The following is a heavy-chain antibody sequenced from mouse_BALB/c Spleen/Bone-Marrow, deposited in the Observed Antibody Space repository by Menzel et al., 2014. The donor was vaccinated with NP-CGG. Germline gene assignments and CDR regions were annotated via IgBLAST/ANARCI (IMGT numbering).Heavy chain of an antibody. V-gene: IGHV5-17*02. CDR1: GFTFSSFG. J-gene: IGHJ2*01. Sequence: EVHLVESGGGLVQPGGSRKLSCAASGFTFSSFGMHWVRQAPEKGLEWVAYISSGSSTVFYAGTVKGRFTVSRDNPKNTLFLQMSSLRSEDTAMYYCARSRGNFEDFDYWGQGTTLTASS. D-gene: IGHD2-1*01. CDR3: ARSRGNFEDFDY. CDR2: ISSGSSTV.